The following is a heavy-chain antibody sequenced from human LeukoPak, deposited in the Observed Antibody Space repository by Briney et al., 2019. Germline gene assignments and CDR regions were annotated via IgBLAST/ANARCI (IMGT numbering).Heavy chain of an antibody. J-gene: IGHJ4*02. D-gene: IGHD3-22*01. CDR1: GFSFSNFG. V-gene: IGHV3-30*02. CDR2: IWSDARKT. Sequence: PGGSLRLSCAASGFSFSNFGMHWVRQTPGKGLEWVALIWSDARKTHYADSVKGRFTISRDNSKNTLYLQMNSLRAEDTAVYYCARDPDSSGYYQYYFDYWGQGTLVTVSS. CDR3: ARDPDSSGYYQYYFDY.